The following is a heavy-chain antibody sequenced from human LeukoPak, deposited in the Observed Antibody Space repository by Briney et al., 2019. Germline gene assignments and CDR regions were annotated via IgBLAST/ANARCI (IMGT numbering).Heavy chain of an antibody. V-gene: IGHV1-2*02. J-gene: IGHJ4*02. CDR3: ARVPRMPRKTGLFDY. Sequence: ASVKVSCKASGYTFTSYDINWVRQATGQGLEWMGWINPNSGGTNYAQKFQGRVTMTRDTSISTAYMELSRLRSDDTAVYYCARVPRMPRKTGLFDYWGQGTLVTVSS. CDR2: INPNSGGT. CDR1: GYTFTSYD. D-gene: IGHD7-27*01.